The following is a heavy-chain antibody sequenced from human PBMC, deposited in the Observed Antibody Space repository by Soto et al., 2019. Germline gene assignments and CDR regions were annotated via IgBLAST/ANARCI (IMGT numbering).Heavy chain of an antibody. J-gene: IGHJ4*02. Sequence: EVQLVESGGGLVQPGGSLRLSCAASGFTFSSYWMSWVRQAPGKGLEWVANIKQDGSEKYYVDSVKGRFTISRDNAKNSLYLQMNSLRAEDTAVYYCARDRGGSYLGLDYWGQGTLVTVSS. D-gene: IGHD1-26*01. CDR1: GFTFSSYW. V-gene: IGHV3-7*03. CDR3: ARDRGGSYLGLDY. CDR2: IKQDGSEK.